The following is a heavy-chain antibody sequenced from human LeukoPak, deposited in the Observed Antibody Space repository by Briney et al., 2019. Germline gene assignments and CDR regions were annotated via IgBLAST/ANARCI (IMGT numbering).Heavy chain of an antibody. Sequence: TSETLSLTCTVSGGSISSGDYYWSWIRQPPGKGLEWIGYIYYSGSTNYNPSLKSRVTISVDTSKNQFSLKLSSVTAADTAVYYCARHSRQYSSSWYRDNRPLFDYWGQGTLVTVSS. CDR1: GGSISSGDYY. J-gene: IGHJ4*02. D-gene: IGHD6-13*01. CDR2: IYYSGST. V-gene: IGHV4-30-4*01. CDR3: ARHSRQYSSSWYRDNRPLFDY.